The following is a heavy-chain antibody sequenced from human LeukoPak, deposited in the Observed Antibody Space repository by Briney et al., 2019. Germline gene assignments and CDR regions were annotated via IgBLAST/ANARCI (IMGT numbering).Heavy chain of an antibody. CDR1: GFTFSSYE. Sequence: GGSLRLSCAASGFTFSSYEMNWVRQAPGKGLEWVSYISSSGSTIYYADSVKGRFTISRDNAKNSLYLQMNSLRAEDTAVYCCARDSYPAYDFWSGYYWLDYWGQGTLVTVSS. CDR3: ARDSYPAYDFWSGYYWLDY. D-gene: IGHD3-3*01. J-gene: IGHJ4*02. CDR2: ISSSGSTI. V-gene: IGHV3-48*03.